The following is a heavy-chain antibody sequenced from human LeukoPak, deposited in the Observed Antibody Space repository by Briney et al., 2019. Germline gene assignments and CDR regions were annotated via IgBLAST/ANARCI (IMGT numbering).Heavy chain of an antibody. V-gene: IGHV3-74*01. CDR1: GFTFISNW. Sequence: GGSLRLSCAASGFTFISNWMHWVRQAPGKGLVWVSRINSDGSSTIYADSVKGRFTISRDNAKNTLYLQMNSMRAEDTAVYYCARGHYYDSSAYYYYYAMDVWGQAATATVSS. J-gene: IGHJ6*02. D-gene: IGHD3-22*01. CDR2: INSDGSST. CDR3: ARGHYYDSSAYYYYYAMDV.